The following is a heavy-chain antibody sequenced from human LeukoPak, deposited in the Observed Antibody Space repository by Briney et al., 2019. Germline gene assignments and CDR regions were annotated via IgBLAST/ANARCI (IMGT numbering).Heavy chain of an antibody. J-gene: IGHJ3*02. V-gene: IGHV1-2*02. D-gene: IGHD3-16*02. CDR1: GYTFTGYY. Sequence: ASVKVSCKASGYTFTGYYMHWVRQAPGQGLEWMGLINPNSGGTNYAQKFQGRVTMTRDTSISTAYMELSRLRSDDTAVYYCASAYYDYVWGSYRHGAFDIWGQGTMVTVSS. CDR3: ASAYYDYVWGSYRHGAFDI. CDR2: INPNSGGT.